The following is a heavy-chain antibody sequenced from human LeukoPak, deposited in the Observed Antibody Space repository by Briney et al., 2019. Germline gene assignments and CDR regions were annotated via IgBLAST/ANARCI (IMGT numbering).Heavy chain of an antibody. J-gene: IGHJ4*02. V-gene: IGHV1-18*01. CDR3: ASAYCGGDCPLDY. Sequence: PGASVKVSCKDSGYTFTSYGISWVRHAPGQGLEWMGWISAYNGNTNYAQKLQGRVTMTTDTSTSTAYMELRSLRSDDTAVYYCASAYCGGDCPLDYWGQGTLVTVSS. D-gene: IGHD2-21*02. CDR2: ISAYNGNT. CDR1: GYTFTSYG.